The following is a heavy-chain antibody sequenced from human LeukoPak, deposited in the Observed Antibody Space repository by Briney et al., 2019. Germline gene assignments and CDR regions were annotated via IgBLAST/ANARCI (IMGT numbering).Heavy chain of an antibody. Sequence: GGSLRLSCAASGFTFSSYSMNWVRQAPGKGLEWVSSISTISYIYHADSVKGRFTISRDNSKNTLYLQMNNLRAEDTAVYYCAKALSGYSSGWHFDYWGQGTLVTVSS. V-gene: IGHV3-21*04. CDR1: GFTFSSYS. CDR2: ISTISYI. J-gene: IGHJ4*02. CDR3: AKALSGYSSGWHFDY. D-gene: IGHD6-19*01.